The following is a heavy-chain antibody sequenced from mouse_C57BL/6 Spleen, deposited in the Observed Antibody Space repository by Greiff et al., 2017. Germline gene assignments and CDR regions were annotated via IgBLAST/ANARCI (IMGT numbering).Heavy chain of an antibody. Sequence: DVHLVESGGGLVKPGGSLKLSCAASGFTFSDYGMHWVRQAPEKGLEWVAYISSGSSTIYYADTVKGRFTISRDNAKNTLFLQMTSLRSEDTAMYYCARGYYGRMDYWGQGTSVTVSS. CDR3: ARGYYGRMDY. J-gene: IGHJ4*01. V-gene: IGHV5-17*01. CDR2: ISSGSSTI. D-gene: IGHD1-1*01. CDR1: GFTFSDYG.